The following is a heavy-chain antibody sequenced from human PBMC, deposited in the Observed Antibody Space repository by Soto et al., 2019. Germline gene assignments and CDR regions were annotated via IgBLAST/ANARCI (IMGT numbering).Heavy chain of an antibody. J-gene: IGHJ4*02. CDR2: IWYDGSNK. D-gene: IGHD6-19*01. V-gene: IGHV3-33*01. CDR1: GFTFSSYG. Sequence: ESGGGVVQPGRSLRLSCAASGFTFSSYGMHWVRQAPGKGLEWVAVIWYDGSNKYYADSVKGRFTISRDNSKNTLYLQMNSLRAEDTAVYYRARDNGIAVAGLDYWGQGTLVTVSS. CDR3: ARDNGIAVAGLDY.